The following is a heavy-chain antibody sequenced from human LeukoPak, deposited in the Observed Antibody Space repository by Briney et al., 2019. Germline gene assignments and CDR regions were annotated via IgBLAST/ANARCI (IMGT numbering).Heavy chain of an antibody. Sequence: SCKASGGTFSSYAMHWVRQAPGKGLEWVAVISYDGSNKYYADSVKGRFTISRDNSKNTLYLQMNSLRAEDTAVYYCARDSDRYSSGWNDYWGQGTLVTVSS. CDR1: GGTFSSYA. V-gene: IGHV3-30-3*01. J-gene: IGHJ4*02. D-gene: IGHD6-19*01. CDR2: ISYDGSNK. CDR3: ARDSDRYSSGWNDY.